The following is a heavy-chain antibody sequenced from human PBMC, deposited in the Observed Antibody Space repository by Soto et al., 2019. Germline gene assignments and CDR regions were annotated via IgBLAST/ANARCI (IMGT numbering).Heavy chain of an antibody. J-gene: IGHJ6*03. CDR2: IYSGGST. CDR1: GFTVSSNY. D-gene: IGHD3-10*01. Sequence: GGSLRLSCAASGFTVSSNYMSWVRQAPGKGLEWVSVIYSGGSTYYADSVKGRFTISRDNSKNTLYLQMNSLRAEDTAVYYCARVSLRITMVRGVINPYMDVWGKGTTVTVSS. V-gene: IGHV3-66*01. CDR3: ARVSLRITMVRGVINPYMDV.